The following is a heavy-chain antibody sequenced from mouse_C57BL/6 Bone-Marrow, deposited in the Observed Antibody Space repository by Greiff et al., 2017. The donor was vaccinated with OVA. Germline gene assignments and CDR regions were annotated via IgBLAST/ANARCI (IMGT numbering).Heavy chain of an antibody. Sequence: VQLQQPGTELVKPGASVKLSCKASGYTFTSYWMHWVKQRPGQGLEWIGNINPSNGGTNYNEKFKSKATLTVDKSSSSAYMQLSSLTSEDSAVYYSARLDFYDWYFDVWGTGTTVTVTS. CDR1: GYTFTSYW. D-gene: IGHD2-12*01. CDR2: INPSNGGT. V-gene: IGHV1-53*01. CDR3: ARLDFYDWYFDV. J-gene: IGHJ1*03.